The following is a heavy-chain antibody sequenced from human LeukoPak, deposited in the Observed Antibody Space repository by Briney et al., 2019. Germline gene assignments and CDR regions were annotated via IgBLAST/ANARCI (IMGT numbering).Heavy chain of an antibody. CDR3: TSDTRGHFDY. CDR1: GFTFSGSV. V-gene: IGHV3-73*01. J-gene: IGHJ4*02. D-gene: IGHD2-2*01. Sequence: GGSLRLSCAASGFTFSGSVMHWVRQASGKGLEWVSRIRTKPNTYATSYGASVRGRFSISRDDSKNTAYLQMDSLKTEDTAVYYCTSDTRGHFDYWGQGSLVTVSS. CDR2: IRTKPNTYAT.